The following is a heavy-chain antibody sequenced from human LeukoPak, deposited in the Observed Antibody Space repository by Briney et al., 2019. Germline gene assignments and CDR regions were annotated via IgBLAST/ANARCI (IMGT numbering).Heavy chain of an antibody. CDR2: IYTSGST. V-gene: IGHV4-4*07. J-gene: IGHJ4*02. D-gene: IGHD6-13*01. CDR1: GGSISSYY. Sequence: SETLSLTCTVSGGSISSYYWSWIRQPAGKGLEWIGRIYTSGSTNYNPSLKSRVTMSVDTSKNQFSLKLSSVTAADTAVYYCARDPYSSSWYGLDYWGQGTLVTVSS. CDR3: ARDPYSSSWYGLDY.